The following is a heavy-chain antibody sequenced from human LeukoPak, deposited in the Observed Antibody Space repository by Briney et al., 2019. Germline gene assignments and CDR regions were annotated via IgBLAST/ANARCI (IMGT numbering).Heavy chain of an antibody. Sequence: ASVKVSCKASGYTFTGYYMHWVRQAPGQGLEWMGWINPNSGGTNYAQKFQGRVTMTRDTSISTAYMELSRLRSDDTAVYYCARARLRYNWIALNTLNWFDPWGQGTLVTVSS. CDR3: ARARLRYNWIALNTLNWFDP. D-gene: IGHD1-1*01. V-gene: IGHV1-2*02. J-gene: IGHJ5*02. CDR1: GYTFTGYY. CDR2: INPNSGGT.